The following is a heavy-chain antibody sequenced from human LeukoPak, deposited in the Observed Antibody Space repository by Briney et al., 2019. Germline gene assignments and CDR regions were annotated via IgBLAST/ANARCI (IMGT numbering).Heavy chain of an antibody. CDR1: GFSLSTSGM. CDR3: ARGRAYFD. V-gene: IGHV4-39*07. CDR2: INHSGST. Sequence: SGPTLVNPTQTLTLTCTFSGFSLSTSGMCVSWIRQPPGKGLEWIGEINHSGSTNYNPSLKSRVTVSLDTSKNQFSLKLSSVTAADTAVYYCARGRAYFDWGQGTLVTVSS. D-gene: IGHD3-9*01. J-gene: IGHJ4*02.